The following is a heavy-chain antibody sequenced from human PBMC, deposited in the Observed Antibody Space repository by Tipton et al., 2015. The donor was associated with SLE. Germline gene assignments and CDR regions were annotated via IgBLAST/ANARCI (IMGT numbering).Heavy chain of an antibody. CDR1: GFTFSSYA. D-gene: IGHD6-19*01. Sequence: SLRLSCSASGFTFSSYAMHWVRQAPGKGLEWVSSISSSSSYIYYADSVKGRFTISRDNAKNSLYLQMNSLRAEDTAVYYCARGGAVAGHFDYWGQGTLVTVSS. CDR3: ARGGAVAGHFDY. CDR2: ISSSSSYI. J-gene: IGHJ4*02. V-gene: IGHV3-21*01.